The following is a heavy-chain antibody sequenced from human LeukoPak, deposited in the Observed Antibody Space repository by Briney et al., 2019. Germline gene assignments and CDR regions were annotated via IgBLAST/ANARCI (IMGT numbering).Heavy chain of an antibody. CDR1: GGSISSHY. J-gene: IGHJ4*02. D-gene: IGHD3-22*01. CDR3: ARKYDSSGYPLT. Sequence: SETLSLTCTVSGGSISSHYWSWIRQPPGKGLEWIGYIYYSGSTNYNPSLKSRVTISVDTSKNQFSLKLSSVTAADTAVYYCARKYDSSGYPLTWGQGTLVTVSS. V-gene: IGHV4-59*11. CDR2: IYYSGST.